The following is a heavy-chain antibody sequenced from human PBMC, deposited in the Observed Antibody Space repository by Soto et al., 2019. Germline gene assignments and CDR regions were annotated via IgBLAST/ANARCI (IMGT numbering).Heavy chain of an antibody. V-gene: IGHV3-11*06. CDR2: ISSSTSHT. D-gene: IGHD5-18*01. J-gene: IGHJ4*02. CDR1: GFTFSDYY. CDR3: SLVLGYSYGPPVY. Sequence: PGGSLRLSCAVSGFTFSDYYMTWIRQAPGKGLEWVSYISSSTSHTNYADSVKGRFTISRDNAKNSLYLQMNSLRDEDTAVYFCSLVLGYSYGPPVYWCPAPLASV.